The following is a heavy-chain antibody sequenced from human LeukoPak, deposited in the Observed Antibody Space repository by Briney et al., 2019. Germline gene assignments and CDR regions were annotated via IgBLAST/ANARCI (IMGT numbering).Heavy chain of an antibody. D-gene: IGHD4-23*01. CDR2: ISGSGRST. Sequence: GGSLRLSCAASGFTFSSYAMSWVRQAPGKGLEWVSAISGSGRSTYYADSVKGRFTISRDNSKNTLYLQMNSLRAEDTAVYYCAKARWAPTYYDYWGQGTLVTVSS. CDR3: AKARWAPTYYDY. J-gene: IGHJ4*02. V-gene: IGHV3-23*01. CDR1: GFTFSSYA.